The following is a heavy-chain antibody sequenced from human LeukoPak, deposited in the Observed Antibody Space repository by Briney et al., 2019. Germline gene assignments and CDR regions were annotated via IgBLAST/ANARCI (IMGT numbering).Heavy chain of an antibody. CDR1: GFSFSSFA. CDR2: ISYDGSNK. Sequence: GGSLRLSCAASGFSFSSFAMHWVRQAPGKGLEWVAVISYDGSNKYYADSVKGRFTISRDNSKNTLYLQMNSLRAEDTAVYYCARDYYDSSGYYSLYYYYYGMDVWGQGTTVTVSS. CDR3: ARDYYDSSGYYSLYYYYYGMDV. D-gene: IGHD3-22*01. V-gene: IGHV3-30-3*01. J-gene: IGHJ6*02.